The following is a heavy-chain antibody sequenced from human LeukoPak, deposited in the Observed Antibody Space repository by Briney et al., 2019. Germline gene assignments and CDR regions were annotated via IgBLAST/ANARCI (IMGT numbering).Heavy chain of an antibody. CDR1: GDSLSRGLYY. J-gene: IGHJ4*02. V-gene: IGHV4-39*01. D-gene: IGHD2-21*02. Sequence: SETLSLTCTVSGDSLSRGLYYGGWIRHPPGKGLTWIGSVYYSGCTLFSASFENRLPMPVDRSKNQFSLKLNSVTAADTATYYCARLCQVTTCAKFEYWGQGILVTVAS. CDR3: ARLCQVTTCAKFEY. CDR2: VYYSGCT.